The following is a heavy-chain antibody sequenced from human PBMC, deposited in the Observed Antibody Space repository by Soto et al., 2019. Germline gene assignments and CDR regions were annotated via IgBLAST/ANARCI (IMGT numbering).Heavy chain of an antibody. CDR1: GYTFSSYA. V-gene: IGHV1-3*01. Sequence: QVHLVQSGAEVRKPGASVKVSCKASGYTFSSYAMHWVRQAPGQRLEWMGWINAGYGNTKSSQKFQDRATISRDTSASTAYMELTSLRSEGTAVYYCARDTGDGTFDFWGQGTLVTVSS. CDR3: ARDTGDGTFDF. CDR2: INAGYGNT. J-gene: IGHJ4*02. D-gene: IGHD7-27*01.